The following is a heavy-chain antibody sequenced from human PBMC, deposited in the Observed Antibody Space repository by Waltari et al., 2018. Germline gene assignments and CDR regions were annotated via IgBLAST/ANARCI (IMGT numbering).Heavy chain of an antibody. Sequence: QLQLQESGPGLVKPSGTLSVHCAVSGDSVSSAFLWNWVRQSPQKGLEWIGQVHGTGRTNYNPAFASRVTVSLDTAKNLFSLKVTSATAADTAVYYCARDRGRGLYLDTWGPGTLVTVSP. CDR1: GDSVSSAFL. J-gene: IGHJ5*02. D-gene: IGHD2-15*01. V-gene: IGHV4-4*02. CDR3: ARDRGRGLYLDT. CDR2: VHGTGRT.